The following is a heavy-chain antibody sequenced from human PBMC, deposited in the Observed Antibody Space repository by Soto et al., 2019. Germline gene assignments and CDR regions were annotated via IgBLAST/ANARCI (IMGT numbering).Heavy chain of an antibody. Sequence: HPGGSLRLSCAASGITISKYWMSWVRQAPGKGLEWVANVKQDGSETWYVDSVKGRFTISRENAKNSLYLQMNGLRAEDTAVYFCARDRFPSSGLNCFFLPWGPTPLGTV. CDR1: GITISKYW. D-gene: IGHD6-19*01. CDR3: ARDRFPSSGLNCFFLP. V-gene: IGHV3-7*01. CDR2: VKQDGSET. J-gene: IGHJ5*02.